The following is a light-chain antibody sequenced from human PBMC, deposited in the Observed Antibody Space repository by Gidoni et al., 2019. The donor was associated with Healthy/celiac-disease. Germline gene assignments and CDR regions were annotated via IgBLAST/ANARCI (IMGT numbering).Light chain of an antibody. CDR3: LQDYNYPKT. CDR2: AAS. V-gene: IGKV1-6*01. J-gene: IGKJ1*01. Sequence: AIQMTQSPSSLSASVGDRVTITCRASHGIRNDLGWYQQKPGKAPKLLIYAASSLQSGVPSRFGGSGSGTDFTLTISSLQPEDFGTYYCLQDYNYPKTFGQGTKVEIK. CDR1: HGIRND.